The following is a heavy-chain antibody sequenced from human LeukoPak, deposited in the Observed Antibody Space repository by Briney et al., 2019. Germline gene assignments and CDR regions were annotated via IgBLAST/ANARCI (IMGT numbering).Heavy chain of an antibody. D-gene: IGHD5-12*01. V-gene: IGHV4-59*11. J-gene: IGHJ4*02. CDR1: GGSISGHY. CDR2: IYYSGST. CDR3: ARDRGGYDYFDF. Sequence: PSETLSLTCTVSGGSISGHYWNWIRLPPGQGLEWIGYIYYSGSTNYNPSLKSRVTISVDTSKSQFSLKLSSVTAADTAVYYCARDRGGYDYFDFWGQGTLVTVSS.